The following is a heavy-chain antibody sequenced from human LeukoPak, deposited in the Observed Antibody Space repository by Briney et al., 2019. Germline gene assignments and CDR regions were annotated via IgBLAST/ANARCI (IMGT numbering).Heavy chain of an antibody. J-gene: IGHJ4*02. CDR3: VRRNLFDY. V-gene: IGHV3-7*01. CDR2: IKMDGSDK. D-gene: IGHD1-14*01. Sequence: PGGSLRLSCVAPGFSFRDYWMTWVRQAPGKGLEFVANIKMDGSDKYYVDSVEGRFTLSRDNAKNSVYLQMNSLRVEDTAVYYCVRRNLFDYWGQGTVVTVSS. CDR1: GFSFRDYW.